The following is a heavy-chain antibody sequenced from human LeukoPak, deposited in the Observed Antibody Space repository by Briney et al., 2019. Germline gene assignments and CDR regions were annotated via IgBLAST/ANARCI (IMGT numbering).Heavy chain of an antibody. CDR2: ISWNSGSI. J-gene: IGHJ4*02. D-gene: IGHD3-10*01. V-gene: IGHV3-9*01. CDR3: AKDMGNAGIYYGSGKDY. CDR1: GFTFSSYA. Sequence: GGSLRLSCAASGFTFSSYAMHWVRQAPGKGLEWVSGISWNSGSIGYADSVKGRFTISRDNAKNSLYLQMNSLRAEDTALYYCAKDMGNAGIYYGSGKDYWGQGTLVTVSS.